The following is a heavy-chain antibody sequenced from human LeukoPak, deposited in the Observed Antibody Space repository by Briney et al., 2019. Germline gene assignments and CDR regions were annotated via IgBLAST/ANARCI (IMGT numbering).Heavy chain of an antibody. V-gene: IGHV1-69*01. CDR3: ARSGSVLQWLEDYYYYYVMDV. J-gene: IGHJ6*04. CDR1: LGTFSRYA. Sequence: SVKVSCQASLGTFSRYAISWVRDAPGQGLGWGGGFIPLFGTAHYAQKFQGRVTITADESTSTAYMELSSLRSDDTAVYYCARSGSVLQWLEDYYYYYVMDVWGKGTTVTVS. CDR2: FIPLFGTA. D-gene: IGHD6-19*01.